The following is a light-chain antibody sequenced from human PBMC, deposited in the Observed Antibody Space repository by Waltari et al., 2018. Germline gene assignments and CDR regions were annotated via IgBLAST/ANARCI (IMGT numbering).Light chain of an antibody. CDR3: QQSYSTLFT. J-gene: IGKJ3*01. CDR1: QSISSY. CDR2: AAS. Sequence: DIQMTQSPSSLSASVGDRVTITCRASQSISSYLNWYQQKPGKAPKLLIYAASSLQSGVPSRLSGSGSGTDLPLTISSLQPEDFATYYCQQSYSTLFTFGPGTKVDIK. V-gene: IGKV1-39*01.